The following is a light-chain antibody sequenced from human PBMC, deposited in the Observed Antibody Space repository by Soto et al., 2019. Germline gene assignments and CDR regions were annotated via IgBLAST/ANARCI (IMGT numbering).Light chain of an antibody. CDR2: GAS. J-gene: IGKJ5*01. CDR3: QQYYSSSIT. CDR1: QSVLKSANNKNY. V-gene: IGKV4-1*01. Sequence: DVVMTQSPDSLTVSLGERATIDCRSSQSVLKSANNKNYLAWYQQKPGQSPNLLIYGASSRESGVPDRFSGSGSGTDFTLTITGLQAEDVAVYYCQQYYSSSITFGQGTRLEIK.